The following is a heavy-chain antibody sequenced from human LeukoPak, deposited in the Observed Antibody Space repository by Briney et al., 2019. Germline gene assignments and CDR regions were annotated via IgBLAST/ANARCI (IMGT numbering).Heavy chain of an antibody. V-gene: IGHV4-59*11. CDR2: IYYSGST. Sequence: SETLSLTCTVSGGSISSHYWSWIRQPPGKGLEWIGYIYYSGSTNYNPSLKSRVTISVDTSKNQFSLKLSSVTAADMAVYYCGGGYRNFDYWGQGTLVTVSS. CDR1: GGSISSHY. CDR3: GGGYRNFDY. J-gene: IGHJ4*02. D-gene: IGHD5-18*01.